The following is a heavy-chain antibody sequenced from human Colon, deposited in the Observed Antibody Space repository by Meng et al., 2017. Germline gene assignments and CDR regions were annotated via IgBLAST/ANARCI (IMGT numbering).Heavy chain of an antibody. Sequence: QLQLQESGPGLVKPSETLSLTCTVSGGTISGSSYYWGWIRQPPGKGLEWIGSIFYSGSTYHNPSLKSRVTISVDTSKNQFSLRLSSVTAADTAVYSCARLNRYCSSTTCPYFDCWGQGTLVTVSS. CDR3: ARLNRYCSSTTCPYFDC. CDR1: GGTISGSSYY. CDR2: IFYSGST. V-gene: IGHV4-39*01. J-gene: IGHJ4*02. D-gene: IGHD2-2*01.